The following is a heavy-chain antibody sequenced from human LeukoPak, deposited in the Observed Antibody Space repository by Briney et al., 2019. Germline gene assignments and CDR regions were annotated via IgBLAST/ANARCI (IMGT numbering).Heavy chain of an antibody. D-gene: IGHD3-16*02. CDR2: IFHSGST. CDR1: GYSISSDYY. CDR3: ARHSQWGVIPWAFDI. V-gene: IGHV4-38-2*01. Sequence: SETLSLTCAVPGYSISSDYYWGWIRQPPGKGLEWIGTIFHSGSTYYNPSLKSRVTISVDTSKNQFSLKLTSVTAADTAVYYCARHSQWGVIPWAFDIWGQGTMVTVSS. J-gene: IGHJ3*02.